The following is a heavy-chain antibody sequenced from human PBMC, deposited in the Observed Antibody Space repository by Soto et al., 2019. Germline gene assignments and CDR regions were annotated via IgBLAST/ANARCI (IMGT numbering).Heavy chain of an antibody. Sequence: SLRVSCAASGFTFSNAWINWVRQAQGKGLEWVGRIKSKTDGGTPDYAAPVKGRFAISRDDSKNMVYLQMNSLKTEDTGIYYCNTDTESSIIVVRFDYWGHGTLVTVSP. CDR2: IKSKTDGGTP. CDR1: GFTFSNAW. D-gene: IGHD3-22*01. CDR3: NTDTESSIIVVRFDY. V-gene: IGHV3-15*07. J-gene: IGHJ4*01.